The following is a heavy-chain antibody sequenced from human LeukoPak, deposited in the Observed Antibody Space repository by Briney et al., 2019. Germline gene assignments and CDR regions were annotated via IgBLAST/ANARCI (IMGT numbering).Heavy chain of an antibody. Sequence: GTSLRLSCAASGFTFSNYAMNWVRQAPGKGLGWVAIISYHGRSVDYADSVKGRFTMSRDNSKNTLSLQMNSLRAEDTAVYYCAKDRGYCSGGNCYNQYGMDVWGQGTTVTVSS. J-gene: IGHJ6*02. CDR2: ISYHGRSV. CDR1: GFTFSNYA. D-gene: IGHD2-15*01. CDR3: AKDRGYCSGGNCYNQYGMDV. V-gene: IGHV3-30-3*02.